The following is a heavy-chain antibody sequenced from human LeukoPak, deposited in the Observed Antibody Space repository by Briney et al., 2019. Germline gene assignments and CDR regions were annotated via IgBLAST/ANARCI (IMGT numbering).Heavy chain of an antibody. J-gene: IGHJ4*01. D-gene: IGHD2-2*02. CDR3: TRDRVGYCSSTSCYTTLDY. CDR2: INWNGGST. V-gene: IGHV3-20*04. Sequence: GGSLRLSCAASVFTFDDYGMSWVRQAPAKGLEWVSGINWNGGSTGYADSVKGRFTISRDNAKNSLYLQMNSLRAEDTALYYCTRDRVGYCSSTSCYTTLDYWGQGTLVTVSS. CDR1: VFTFDDYG.